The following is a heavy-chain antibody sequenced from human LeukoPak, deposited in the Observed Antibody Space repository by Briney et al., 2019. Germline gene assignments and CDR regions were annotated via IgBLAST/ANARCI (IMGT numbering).Heavy chain of an antibody. CDR1: NYSISSGYY. CDR3: ASGDGYTFFDY. D-gene: IGHD5-24*01. J-gene: IGHJ4*02. Sequence: SETLSLTCAVSNYSISSGYYWGWIRQPPGKGPEWIGNIYHSGATYYNPSLKSRVTVSVDTSKNQISLKLTSVTAADTAVYYCASGDGYTFFDYWGPGILVTVSS. V-gene: IGHV4-38-2*01. CDR2: IYHSGAT.